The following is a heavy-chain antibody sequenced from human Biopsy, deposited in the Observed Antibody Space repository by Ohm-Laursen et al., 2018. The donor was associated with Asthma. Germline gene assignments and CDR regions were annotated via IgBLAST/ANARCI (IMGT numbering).Heavy chain of an antibody. J-gene: IGHJ6*02. Sequence: ASVKVSCKAPGGTFSNFAISWARQAPGQGLEWLGGIMTVFGTTNYAQKFQGRVTITADESTSTAYMEVTSLRPEDTAIYYCARCQVGYSSGWSLLLKKIYYSGMDVWGQGTAVTVSS. CDR2: IMTVFGTT. CDR1: GGTFSNFA. CDR3: ARCQVGYSSGWSLLLKKIYYSGMDV. D-gene: IGHD6-19*01. V-gene: IGHV1-69*13.